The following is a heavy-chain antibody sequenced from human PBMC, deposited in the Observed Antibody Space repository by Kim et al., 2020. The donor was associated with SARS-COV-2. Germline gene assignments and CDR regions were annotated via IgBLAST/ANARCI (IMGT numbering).Heavy chain of an antibody. D-gene: IGHD2-2*02. J-gene: IGHJ4*02. V-gene: IGHV3-33*01. Sequence: YADSVKGRFTISRENSKNTVYLQMNSLRAEDTAVYYWARDGVGRDAAIDYGGQGPLVTVSS. CDR3: ARDGVGRDAAIDY.